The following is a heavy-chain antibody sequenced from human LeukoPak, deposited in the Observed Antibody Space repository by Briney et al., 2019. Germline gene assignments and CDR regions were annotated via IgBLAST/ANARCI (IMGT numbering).Heavy chain of an antibody. J-gene: IGHJ4*02. Sequence: SQTLSLTCTVSGGSISSGSYYWSWIRQPAGKGLEWIGRIYTSGSTNYNPSLKSRVTISVDTSKNQFSLKLSSVTAADTAVYYCARDSPYYDFWSGYYHYWGQGTLVTVSS. D-gene: IGHD3-3*01. V-gene: IGHV4-61*02. CDR2: IYTSGST. CDR3: ARDSPYYDFWSGYYHY. CDR1: GGSISSGSYY.